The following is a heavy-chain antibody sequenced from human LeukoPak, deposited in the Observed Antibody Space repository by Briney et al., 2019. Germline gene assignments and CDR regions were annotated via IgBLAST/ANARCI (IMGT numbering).Heavy chain of an antibody. CDR1: GGSIRSGGCS. D-gene: IGHD3-10*01. CDR3: ARGRMVRGVFNWFDP. CDR2: IYHSGST. Sequence: SETLSLTCAVSGGSIRSGGCSWSWIRQPPGKGLEWIGYIYHSGSTYYNPSLKSRATISVDRSKNQFSLKLSSVTAADTAVYYCARGRMVRGVFNWFDPWGQGTLVTVSS. V-gene: IGHV4-30-2*01. J-gene: IGHJ5*02.